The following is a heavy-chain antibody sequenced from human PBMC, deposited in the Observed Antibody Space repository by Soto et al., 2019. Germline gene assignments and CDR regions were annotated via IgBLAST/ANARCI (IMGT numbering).Heavy chain of an antibody. V-gene: IGHV4-59*01. D-gene: IGHD2-2*01. CDR2: IYYSGST. J-gene: IGHJ6*02. CDR1: GGSISSYY. Sequence: SETLSLTCTVSGGSISSYYWSWIRQPPGKGLEWIGYIYYSGSTNYNPSLKSRVTISVDTSKNQFSLKLSSVTAADTAVYYCARDRLVPYFFYGMDVWGQGTTVTVSS. CDR3: ARDRLVPYFFYGMDV.